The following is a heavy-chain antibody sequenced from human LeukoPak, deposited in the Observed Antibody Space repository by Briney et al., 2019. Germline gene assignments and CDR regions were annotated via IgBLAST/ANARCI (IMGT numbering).Heavy chain of an antibody. V-gene: IGHV5-10-1*01. CDR2: IAPSDSDT. D-gene: IGHD3-9*01. J-gene: IGHJ4*02. CDR1: DSGFTSYL. CDR3: ASSILYYDILTGYYPLDH. Sequence: GAALRFSYTGADSGFTSYLISWARPTRRKGLGWRGRIAPSDSDTNYSTSFQGHATISADQSITTAYLQWSSLKASDTAMYYCASSILYYDILTGYYPLDHWGQGTLVTVPS.